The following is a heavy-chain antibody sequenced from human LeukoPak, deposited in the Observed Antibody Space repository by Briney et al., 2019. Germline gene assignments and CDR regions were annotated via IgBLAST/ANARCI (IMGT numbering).Heavy chain of an antibody. CDR2: NNPNSGGT. D-gene: IGHD5-18*01. Sequence: ASVKVSCKASGYTFTGYYMHWVRQAPGQGLEWMGWNNPNSGGTNYAQKFQGRVTMTRDTSISTAYMELSRLRSDDTAVYYCARNTRGYSPFDYWGQGTLVTVSS. V-gene: IGHV1-2*02. J-gene: IGHJ4*02. CDR1: GYTFTGYY. CDR3: ARNTRGYSPFDY.